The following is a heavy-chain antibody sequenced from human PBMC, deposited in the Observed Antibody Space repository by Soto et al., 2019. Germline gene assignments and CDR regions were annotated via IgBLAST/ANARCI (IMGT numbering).Heavy chain of an antibody. D-gene: IGHD3-3*01. Sequence: PSETLSLTCTVSGGSISSSSYYWGWIRRPPGKGLEWIGSIYYSGSTYYNPSLKSRVTISVDTSKNQFSLKLSSVTAADTAVYYCARQRAGITIFGVVTNSYGMDVWGQGTTVTVSS. CDR3: ARQRAGITIFGVVTNSYGMDV. J-gene: IGHJ6*02. V-gene: IGHV4-39*01. CDR1: GGSISSSSYY. CDR2: IYYSGST.